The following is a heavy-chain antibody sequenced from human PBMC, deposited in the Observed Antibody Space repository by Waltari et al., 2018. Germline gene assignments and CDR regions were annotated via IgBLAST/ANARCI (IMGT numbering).Heavy chain of an antibody. V-gene: IGHV3-43*01. Sequence: EVQLVESGGVVVQPGGSLRLSCAASGFTFDAYTMHWVRQAPGKGLEWCSLISWDGGSTYYADSVKGRFTISRDNSKNSLYLQMNSLRTEDTALYYCAKTGSPGYYYYYMDVWGKGTTVTVSS. CDR3: AKTGSPGYYYYYMDV. CDR1: GFTFDAYT. CDR2: ISWDGGST. D-gene: IGHD3-9*01. J-gene: IGHJ6*03.